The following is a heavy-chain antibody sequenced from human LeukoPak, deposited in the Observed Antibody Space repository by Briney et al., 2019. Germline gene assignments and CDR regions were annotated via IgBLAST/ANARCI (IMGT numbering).Heavy chain of an antibody. Sequence: GGSLRLSCAASGFTVSSNYMSWVRQAPGKGLEWVSVIYSGGSTYYADSVKGRFTISRDNAKNTLYLQMNSLRAEDTAVYYCARAVRRIVGAIYGMDVWGQGTTVTVSS. V-gene: IGHV3-66*01. J-gene: IGHJ6*02. CDR2: IYSGGST. D-gene: IGHD1-26*01. CDR1: GFTVSSNY. CDR3: ARAVRRIVGAIYGMDV.